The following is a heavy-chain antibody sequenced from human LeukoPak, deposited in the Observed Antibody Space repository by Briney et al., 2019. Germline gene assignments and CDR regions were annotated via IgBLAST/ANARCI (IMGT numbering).Heavy chain of an antibody. D-gene: IGHD2-2*01. V-gene: IGHV3-7*03. CDR1: GFIFSKYL. CDR3: ARLVVPPGNRGWYYEH. CDR2: KNQGGSEK. J-gene: IGHJ4*02. Sequence: GSLRLSLATSGFIFSKYLKSRVRQGPGEGLGWGANKNQGGSEKYYVDSVKGRFTISRDNAKNSLDLQMNSLRVEDTAIYYCARLVVPPGNRGWYYEHWGQGTLVTVSA.